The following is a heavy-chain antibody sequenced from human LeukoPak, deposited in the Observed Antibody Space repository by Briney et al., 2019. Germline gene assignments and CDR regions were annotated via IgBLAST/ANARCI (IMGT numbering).Heavy chain of an antibody. CDR3: ARHGGQWPNYFDY. D-gene: IGHD6-19*01. V-gene: IGHV4-59*08. J-gene: IGHJ4*02. CDR2: IYYSGST. CDR1: GGAISSYF. Sequence: SETLSLTCSVSGGAISSYFWSWIRQPPGKGLEWIGYIYYSGSTNYNPSLKSRVTISVDTSKNQFSLELTSVTAADTAVYYCARHGGQWPNYFDYWGQGTLVTVSS.